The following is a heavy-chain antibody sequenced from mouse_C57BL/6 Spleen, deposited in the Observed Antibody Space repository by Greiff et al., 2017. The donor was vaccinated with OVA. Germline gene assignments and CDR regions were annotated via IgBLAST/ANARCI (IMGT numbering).Heavy chain of an antibody. CDR2: IDPSDSFT. Sequence: QVQLQQPGAELVMPGASVKLSCKASGYPFTSYCMNWVKQRPGKGLEWIGEIDPSDSFTSYNQKFKGKSTLTVDKSSSTAYMQLSSLTSEGASVYYGERRPSMDYWGQGTSVTVSA. J-gene: IGHJ4*01. V-gene: IGHV1-69*01. CDR1: GYPFTSYC. CDR3: ERRPSMDY.